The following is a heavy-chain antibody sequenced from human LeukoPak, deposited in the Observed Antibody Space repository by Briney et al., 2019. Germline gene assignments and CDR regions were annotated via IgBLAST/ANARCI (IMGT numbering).Heavy chain of an antibody. V-gene: IGHV4-59*01. CDR3: ARGQTIVGATGDF. CDR2: IHDSGST. J-gene: IGHJ4*02. CDR1: GGSLSNYY. D-gene: IGHD1-26*01. Sequence: PSETLSLTCTVSGGSLSNYYWSWIRQPPGKGLEWIGHIHDSGSTTYNPSLKSRVTISVDTSKNQFSLKLSSVTAADTAVYYCARGQTIVGATGDFWGQGTLVTVSS.